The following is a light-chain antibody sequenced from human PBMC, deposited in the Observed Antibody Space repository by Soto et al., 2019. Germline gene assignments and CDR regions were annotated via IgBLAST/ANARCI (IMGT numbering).Light chain of an antibody. Sequence: DVVMTQSPLSLPVTLGQPASISCRSSQSLVSSDGNTYLNWFHQRPGQSPRRLIYKVSNRDSGVPDRYTGSGSGPEFTLTISRLEAEDAGVYYCMQAAQWPRTFGPGTKVDIK. CDR2: KVS. J-gene: IGKJ3*01. CDR1: QSLVSSDGNTY. CDR3: MQAAQWPRT. V-gene: IGKV2-30*01.